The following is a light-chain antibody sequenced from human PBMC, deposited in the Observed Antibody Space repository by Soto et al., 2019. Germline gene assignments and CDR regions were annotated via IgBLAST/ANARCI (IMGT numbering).Light chain of an antibody. V-gene: IGLV2-8*01. Sequence: QSALTQPPSASGSPGQSVTISCTGTSSDVGSYNYVSWYQQHPGKAPKLMIYEVSKRPSGVPDRFSGSKSGNTASLTVSGLQAEDEADYYCSSYAGSNNWNFGTGTKPTVL. CDR2: EVS. CDR3: SSYAGSNNWN. J-gene: IGLJ1*01. CDR1: SSDVGSYNY.